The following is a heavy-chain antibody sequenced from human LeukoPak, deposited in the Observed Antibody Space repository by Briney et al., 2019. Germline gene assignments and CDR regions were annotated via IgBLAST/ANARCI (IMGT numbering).Heavy chain of an antibody. CDR3: ARDGLYCTNGVCSSDI. CDR1: GGTFSSYA. Sequence: ASVKVSCKASGGTFSSYAISWVRQAPGQGLEWMGKINPSSGGTGYEQKFQGRVTMTRDTSTSTVYMELTSLRSEDTAVYYCARDGLYCTNGVCSSDIWGQGTLVTVSS. V-gene: IGHV1-46*01. D-gene: IGHD2-8*01. J-gene: IGHJ3*02. CDR2: INPSSGGT.